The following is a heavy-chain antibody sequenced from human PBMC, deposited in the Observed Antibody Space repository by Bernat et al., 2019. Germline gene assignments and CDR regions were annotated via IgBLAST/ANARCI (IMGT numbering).Heavy chain of an antibody. CDR1: GFTVSSNY. V-gene: IGHV3-66*01. CDR2: IYSGGST. D-gene: IGHD3-22*01. J-gene: IGHJ4*02. Sequence: EVQLVESGGGLVQPGGSLRLSCAASGFTVSSNYMSWVRQAPGKGLEWVSVIYSGGSTYYADSVKGRFTISRDNSKNTLYLQMNSLRAEDTAVHYCASPSSGYYDAFDYWGQGTLVTVSS. CDR3: ASPSSGYYDAFDY.